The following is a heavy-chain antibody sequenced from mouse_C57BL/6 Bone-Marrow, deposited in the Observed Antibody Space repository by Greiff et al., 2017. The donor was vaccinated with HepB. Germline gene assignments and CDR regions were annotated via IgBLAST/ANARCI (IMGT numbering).Heavy chain of an antibody. V-gene: IGHV5-12*01. CDR2: ISNGGGST. CDR3: ARHPNYLRYYAMDY. J-gene: IGHJ4*01. Sequence: EVKLQESGGGLVQPGGSLKLSCAASGFTFSDYYMYWVRQTPEKRLEWVAYISNGGGSTYYPDTVKGRFTISRDNAKNTLYLQMSRLKSEDTAMYYCARHPNYLRYYAMDYWGQGTSVTVSS. CDR1: GFTFSDYY. D-gene: IGHD2-1*01.